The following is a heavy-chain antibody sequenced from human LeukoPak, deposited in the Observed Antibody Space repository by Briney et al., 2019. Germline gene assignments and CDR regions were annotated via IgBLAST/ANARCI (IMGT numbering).Heavy chain of an antibody. CDR2: INPNSGST. D-gene: IGHD3-3*01. Sequence: ASVKVSCKASGYTFTGYYMHWVRQAPGQGLEWMGWINPNSGSTNYAQEFQGRVTTTRDTSISTAYMELSRLRSDDTAVYYCARGATFGVVIIDYYYYYMDVWGKGTTVTVSS. CDR1: GYTFTGYY. CDR3: ARGATFGVVIIDYYYYYMDV. V-gene: IGHV1-2*02. J-gene: IGHJ6*03.